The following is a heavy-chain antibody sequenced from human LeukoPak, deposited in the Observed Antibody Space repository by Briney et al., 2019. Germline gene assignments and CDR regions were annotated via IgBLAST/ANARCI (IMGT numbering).Heavy chain of an antibody. CDR2: VHQTGSP. V-gene: IGHV4-38-2*01. D-gene: IGHD3-16*02. CDR1: GSSVNSDQY. CDR3: AMLRLGELSLLANAYDI. J-gene: IGHJ3*02. Sequence: SETLSLTCDVSGSSVNSDQYWGWMRHSPGAGLEWIGSVHQTGSPYYNPSLESRVSLSIDSTKNSFSLRLTSVTAADTAVYYCAMLRLGELSLLANAYDIWGQGTMVIVSS.